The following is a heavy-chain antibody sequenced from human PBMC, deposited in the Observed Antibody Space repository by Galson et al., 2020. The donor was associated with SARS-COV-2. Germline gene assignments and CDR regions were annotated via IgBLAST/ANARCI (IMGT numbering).Heavy chain of an antibody. CDR2: IWYDGSTT. CDR1: GFTFSSYG. Sequence: GGSLRLSCAASGFTFSSYGMHWVRQAPGKGLEWVAVIWYDGSTTYYADSVKGRFTISRDNSKNTLYLQMNSLRAEDTAVYYCAREASSGWAGYFDLWGRGTLVTVSS. V-gene: IGHV3-33*01. D-gene: IGHD6-19*01. J-gene: IGHJ2*01. CDR3: AREASSGWAGYFDL.